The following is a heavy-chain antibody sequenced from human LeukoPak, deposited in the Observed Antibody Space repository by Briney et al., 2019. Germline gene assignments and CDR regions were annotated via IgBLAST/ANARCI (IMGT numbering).Heavy chain of an antibody. Sequence: RGSLRLSCAASGFTFSSYSMNWVRQAPGKGLEWVSYISSLSGTINYADSVKGRFIISRDNAKNSMFLQMNSLRAEDTAVYYCVRDQGGAVSYWGQGTLVTVPS. D-gene: IGHD3-16*01. J-gene: IGHJ4*02. CDR1: GFTFSSYS. CDR3: VRDQGGAVSY. V-gene: IGHV3-48*01. CDR2: ISSLSGTI.